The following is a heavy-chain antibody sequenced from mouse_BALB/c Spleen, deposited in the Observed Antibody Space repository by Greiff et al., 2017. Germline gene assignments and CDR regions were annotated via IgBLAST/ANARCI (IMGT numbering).Heavy chain of an antibody. CDR2: INPSNGGT. J-gene: IGHJ3*01. CDR1: GYTFTSYY. D-gene: IGHD2-2*01. V-gene: IGHV1S81*02. CDR3: TYGYFSFAY. Sequence: QVQLKESGAELVKPGASVKLSCKASGYTFTSYYMYWVKQRPGQGLEWIGEINPSNGGTNFNEKFKSKATLTVDKSSSTAYMQLSSLTSEDSAVYYCTYGYFSFAYWGQGTLVTVSA.